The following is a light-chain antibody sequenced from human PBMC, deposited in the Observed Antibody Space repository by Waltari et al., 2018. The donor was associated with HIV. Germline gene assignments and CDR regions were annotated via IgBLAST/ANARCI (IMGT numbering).Light chain of an antibody. Sequence: QSALTQPRSVSGSPGQSVTISCTGTSSDVGGYNYVSWYHPHPGKPPNLMIYDVGKRPSGVADRFSGSKSGNTASLTISGLQAENEADYYCCSYAGSYTLFGGGTKLTVL. J-gene: IGLJ2*01. CDR1: SSDVGGYNY. CDR3: CSYAGSYTL. CDR2: DVG. V-gene: IGLV2-11*01.